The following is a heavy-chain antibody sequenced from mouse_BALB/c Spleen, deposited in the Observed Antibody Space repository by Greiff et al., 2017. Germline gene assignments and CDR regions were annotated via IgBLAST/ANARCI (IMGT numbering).Heavy chain of an antibody. CDR3: ARERYDERGFAY. D-gene: IGHD2-14*01. CDR2: ISSGGST. V-gene: IGHV5-6-5*01. Sequence: EVQGVESGGGLVKPGGSLKLSCAASGFTFSSYAMSWVRQTPEKRLEWVASISSGGSTYYPDSVKGRFTISRDNARNILYLQMSSLRSEDTAMYYCARERYDERGFAYWGQGTLVTVSA. CDR1: GFTFSSYA. J-gene: IGHJ3*01.